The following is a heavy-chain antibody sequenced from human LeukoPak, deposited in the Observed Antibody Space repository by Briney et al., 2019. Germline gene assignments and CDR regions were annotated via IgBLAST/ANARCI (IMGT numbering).Heavy chain of an antibody. CDR1: GYTFTSYD. V-gene: IGHV1-2*02. CDR2: FNPNSGGT. CDR3: ARFSLIWYDDIQNWFDP. Sequence: GASVKVSCKASGYTFTSYDINWVRQATGQGLEWMGWFNPNSGGTNYAQKFQGRVTITRDTSISAAYMELSRLRSDDTAVYYCARFSLIWYDDIQNWFDPWGQGTLVTVSS. J-gene: IGHJ5*02. D-gene: IGHD3-9*01.